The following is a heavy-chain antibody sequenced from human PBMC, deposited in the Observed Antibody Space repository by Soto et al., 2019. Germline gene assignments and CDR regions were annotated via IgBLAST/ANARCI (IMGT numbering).Heavy chain of an antibody. CDR3: ARDGYSSSYFDY. CDR1: GGSFSSY. Sequence: QVQLVQSGAEVRKPGSSVKVSCKASGGSFSSYISWLRQAPGQGLEWMGGIILIFGTANYAQKFQDRVTIPADKSTGTVYLELSSLRSDDTAVYYCARDGYSSSYFDYWGQGILVTVSS. CDR2: IILIFGTA. J-gene: IGHJ4*02. V-gene: IGHV1-69*06. D-gene: IGHD6-19*01.